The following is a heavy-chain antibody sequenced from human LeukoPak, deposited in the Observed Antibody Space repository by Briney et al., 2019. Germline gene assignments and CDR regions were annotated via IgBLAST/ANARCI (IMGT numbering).Heavy chain of an antibody. Sequence: PSEPLSLTCTVSGGSISSGSYYWSWIRQPAGKRLEWIGRIYTSGTTNYNPSLKSRVTISVDTSKNQFSLKLSSVTAADTAVYYCARGGLHVDPYYYYYMDVWGKGTTVTISS. D-gene: IGHD3-16*01. J-gene: IGHJ6*03. CDR2: IYTSGTT. V-gene: IGHV4-61*02. CDR3: ARGGLHVDPYYYYYMDV. CDR1: GGSISSGSYY.